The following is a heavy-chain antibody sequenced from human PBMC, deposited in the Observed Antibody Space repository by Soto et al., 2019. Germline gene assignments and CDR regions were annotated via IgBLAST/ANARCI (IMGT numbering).Heavy chain of an antibody. CDR2: TYHRSKWYN. Sequence: SQPISASCAMARDTVSTTALAWNGVRHLPSRGLEWLGRTYHRSKWYNDYAVSVQSRITINPDTSKNQFSLQLKSVTPEDTAVYYCVRDQNGLGLWGQGTLVTVSS. V-gene: IGHV6-1*01. D-gene: IGHD1-1*01. CDR3: VRDQNGLGL. CDR1: RDTVSTTALA. J-gene: IGHJ4*02.